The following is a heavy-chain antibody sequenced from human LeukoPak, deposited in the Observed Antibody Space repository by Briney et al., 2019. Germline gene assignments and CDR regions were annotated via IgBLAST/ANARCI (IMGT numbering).Heavy chain of an antibody. Sequence: PGGSLRLSCAASGFTFSSYAMHWVRQAPGKGLEYVSAISSNGGSTCYANSVKGRFTISRDNSKNTLYLQMGSLRAEDMAVYYCARVPTGISSGGNGGKETL. CDR1: GFTFSSYA. CDR3: ARVPTGISSGGN. D-gene: IGHD6-19*01. V-gene: IGHV3-64*01. J-gene: IGHJ4*02. CDR2: ISSNGGST.